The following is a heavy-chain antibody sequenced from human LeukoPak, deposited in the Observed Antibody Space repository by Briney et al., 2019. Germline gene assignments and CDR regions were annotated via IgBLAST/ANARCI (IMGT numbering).Heavy chain of an antibody. D-gene: IGHD3-10*01. V-gene: IGHV1-69*13. CDR3: ASHYYGSAPDY. Sequence: ASVKVSCKASGGTFSSYAISWVRQAPGQGLEWMGGIIPIFGTANYAQKFHGRVTITADESTSTAYMELSSLRSEDTAVYYCASHYYGSAPDYWGQGTLVTVSS. CDR1: GGTFSSYA. CDR2: IIPIFGTA. J-gene: IGHJ4*02.